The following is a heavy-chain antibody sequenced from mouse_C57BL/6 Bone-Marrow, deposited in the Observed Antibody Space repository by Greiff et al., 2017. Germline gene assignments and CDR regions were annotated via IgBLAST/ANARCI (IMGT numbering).Heavy chain of an antibody. CDR3: ARRTYSIYWYFDD. V-gene: IGHV2-9-1*01. CDR2: RWTGGGT. Sequence: VMLVESGPGLVAPSQSLSITCTVSGFSLTSYAISWVRQPPGKGLEWLGVRWTGGGTNYNSALKSRLIISKDNYKSQVFLKMNSLQTDDTARYYWARRTYSIYWYFDDWGTGTTVTVSS. D-gene: IGHD2-5*01. CDR1: GFSLTSYA. J-gene: IGHJ1*03.